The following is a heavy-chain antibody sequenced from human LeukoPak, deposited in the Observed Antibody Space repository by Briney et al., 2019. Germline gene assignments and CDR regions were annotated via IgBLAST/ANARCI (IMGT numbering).Heavy chain of an antibody. V-gene: IGHV4-39*07. CDR3: ARTGGYYPDAFDI. CDR1: GGLISSGSYY. CDR2: IYHSGST. Sequence: SETLSLTCTVSGGLISSGSYYWSWIRQPPGKGLEWIGEIYHSGSTNYNPSLKSRVTISVDKSKNQFSLKLSSVTAADTAVYYCARTGGYYPDAFDIWGQGTMVTVSS. J-gene: IGHJ3*02. D-gene: IGHD3-22*01.